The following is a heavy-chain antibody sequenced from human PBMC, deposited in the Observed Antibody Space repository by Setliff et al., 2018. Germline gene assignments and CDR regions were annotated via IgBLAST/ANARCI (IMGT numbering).Heavy chain of an antibody. CDR1: GGSISSGAYY. Sequence: SETLSLTCSLSGGSISSGAYYWSWIRQPAGKGLEWNGRIHTSGRTTYNPSLKSRLTISVDTSKNQFSLNLSSATAADTAVYYCARDEGSSYFYGMDVWGQGTTVTVSS. CDR2: IHTSGRT. J-gene: IGHJ6*02. CDR3: ARDEGSSYFYGMDV. D-gene: IGHD6-13*01. V-gene: IGHV4-61*02.